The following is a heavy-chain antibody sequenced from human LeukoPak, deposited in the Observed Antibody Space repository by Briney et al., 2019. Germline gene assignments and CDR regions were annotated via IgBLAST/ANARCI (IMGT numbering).Heavy chain of an antibody. Sequence: ASVKVSCKASGYTFTSYDINWVRQATGQGLEWMGWMNPNSGNTGYAQKFQGRVTMTMNTSISTAYMELSSLRSEDTAVYYCARTYGSGSYYNGNYYFDNWGQGTLVTVSS. J-gene: IGHJ4*02. CDR2: MNPNSGNT. D-gene: IGHD3-10*01. V-gene: IGHV1-8*01. CDR1: GYTFTSYD. CDR3: ARTYGSGSYYNGNYYFDN.